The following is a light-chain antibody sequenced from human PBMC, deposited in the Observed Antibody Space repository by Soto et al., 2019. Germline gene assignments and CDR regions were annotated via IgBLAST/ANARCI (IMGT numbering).Light chain of an antibody. V-gene: IGLV2-8*01. CDR3: TSYAGSNNLL. CDR1: SSDVGAYKY. Sequence: QSALTQPPSASGSPGQSVTISCTGTSSDVGAYKYVSWYQHHPGEAPRLMIYEVNKRPSGVPDRFSGSKSGNTASLTVSGLQAEDEADYYCTSYAGSNNLLFGGGTKLTV. CDR2: EVN. J-gene: IGLJ2*01.